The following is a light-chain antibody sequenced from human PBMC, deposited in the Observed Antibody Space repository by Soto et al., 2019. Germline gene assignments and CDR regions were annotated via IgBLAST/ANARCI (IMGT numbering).Light chain of an antibody. V-gene: IGLV2-23*03. J-gene: IGLJ3*02. CDR2: EGS. CDR1: STNVGGYTL. CDR3: CSYTGSTSFPWV. Sequence: QSALTQPASVSGSPGQSITISCTGTSTNVGGYTLVSWFQQHPGKDPKLMIYEGSKRPSGVSHRFSGSKSGNTASLTISGLQAEDGADYYCCSYTGSTSFPWVFGGGTKVTVL.